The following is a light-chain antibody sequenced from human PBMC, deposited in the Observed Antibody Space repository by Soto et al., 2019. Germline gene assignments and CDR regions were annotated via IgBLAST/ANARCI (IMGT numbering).Light chain of an antibody. J-gene: IGLJ3*02. V-gene: IGLV1-40*01. Sequence: QSVLTQPPSVSGAPGQKVTISCTGSSSDIGAGHDVHWYQQVPGTAPKLLIYGNNNRPSGVPDRFSGSNSGTSASLAITGLQADDEADYYCQSFDSSLSGSGVFGGGTQLTVL. CDR3: QSFDSSLSGSGV. CDR1: SSDIGAGHD. CDR2: GNN.